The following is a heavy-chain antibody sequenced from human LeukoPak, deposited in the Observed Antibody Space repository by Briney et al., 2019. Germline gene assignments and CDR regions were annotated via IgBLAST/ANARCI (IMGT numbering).Heavy chain of an antibody. D-gene: IGHD6-13*01. Sequence: NPSETLSLTCAVYGGSFSGYYWSWIRQPPGKGLEWIGEINHSGSTSYNPSLKSRVTISVDTSKNQFSLKLSSVTAADTAVYYCARRPPIAAAVDWGQGTLVTVSS. CDR2: INHSGST. V-gene: IGHV4-34*01. CDR3: ARRPPIAAAVD. J-gene: IGHJ4*02. CDR1: GGSFSGYY.